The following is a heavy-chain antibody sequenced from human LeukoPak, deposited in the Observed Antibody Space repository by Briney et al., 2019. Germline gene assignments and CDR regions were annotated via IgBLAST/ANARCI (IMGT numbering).Heavy chain of an antibody. V-gene: IGHV4-38-2*02. CDR2: IYHSGST. D-gene: IGHD3-22*01. J-gene: IGHJ4*02. CDR1: GYSISSGYY. Sequence: SETLSLTCTVSGYSISSGYYWGWIRQPPGKGLEWIGSIYHSGSTYYNPSLKSRVTISVDTSKNQFSLKLSSVTAADTAVYYCARDLGRDYYDSSAHFDYWGQGTLVTVSS. CDR3: ARDLGRDYYDSSAHFDY.